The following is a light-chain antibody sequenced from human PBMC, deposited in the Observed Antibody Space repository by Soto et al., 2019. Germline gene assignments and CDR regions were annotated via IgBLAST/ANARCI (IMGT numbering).Light chain of an antibody. J-gene: IGKJ1*01. CDR2: GAS. V-gene: IGKV3-20*01. Sequence: EIVLTQSPATPSLSPGERATLSCRASQSFKSIYLAWYQQKPGQAPRLLIYGASSRATGIPDRFSVSGSGTDFTLTISRLEPEDLAVYYCHQYDSWTFGQGTKVDIK. CDR1: QSFKSIY. CDR3: HQYDSWT.